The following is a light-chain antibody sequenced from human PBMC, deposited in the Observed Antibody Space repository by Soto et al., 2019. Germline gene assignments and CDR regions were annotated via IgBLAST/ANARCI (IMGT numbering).Light chain of an antibody. Sequence: EIVLTQSPGTLSLSPGERATLSCRASQSVSSSYLAWYQQKPGQAPRLLIYSASSRATGIPDRFSGSGSGTDFTLTISRLEPEDFAVYYCQQYGSSPPRFTFGPETKVDIK. CDR2: SAS. V-gene: IGKV3-20*01. CDR3: QQYGSSPPRFT. J-gene: IGKJ3*01. CDR1: QSVSSSY.